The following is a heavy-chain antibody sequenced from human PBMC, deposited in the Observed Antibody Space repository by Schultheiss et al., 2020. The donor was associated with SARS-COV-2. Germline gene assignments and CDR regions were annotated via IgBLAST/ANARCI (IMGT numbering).Heavy chain of an antibody. CDR1: GGSFSGYY. J-gene: IGHJ4*02. V-gene: IGHV4-34*01. CDR2: INHSGST. D-gene: IGHD2-15*01. CDR3: ARGYCSGGSCYFYFDY. Sequence: SETLSLTCAVYGGSFSGYYWSWIRQPPGKGLEWIGEINHSGSTNYNPSLKSRVTISVDTSKNQFSLKLSSVTAADTAVYYCARGYCSGGSCYFYFDYWGQGTLVTVSS.